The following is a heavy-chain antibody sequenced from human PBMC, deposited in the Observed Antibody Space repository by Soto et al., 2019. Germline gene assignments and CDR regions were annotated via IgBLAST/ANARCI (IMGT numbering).Heavy chain of an antibody. D-gene: IGHD5-12*01. CDR1: GFTFSTYA. CDR3: ARVRSVYTGYDAIAY. CDR2: VSYDGRDK. Sequence: QVQLVESGGGVVQPGRSLRLSCAASGFTFSTYAIHWVRQAPGKGLEWVAVVSYDGRDKYYTGSVKGRFTISRDNSKNTLYLQMTSLTAEDTAVYYCARVRSVYTGYDAIAYWGQGILVTVSS. J-gene: IGHJ4*02. V-gene: IGHV3-30*04.